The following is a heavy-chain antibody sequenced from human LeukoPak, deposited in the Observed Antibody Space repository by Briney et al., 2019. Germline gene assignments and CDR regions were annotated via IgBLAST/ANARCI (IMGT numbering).Heavy chain of an antibody. D-gene: IGHD3-22*01. CDR2: INHSGST. V-gene: IGHV4-34*01. CDR3: ARGGGNSYDSGRYHYYYYMDV. J-gene: IGHJ6*03. CDR1: GGSFSGYY. Sequence: SETLSLTCAVYGGSFSGYYWSWIRQPPGKGLEWIGEINHSGSTNYNPSLKSRVTISVDTSKNQFSLKLSSVTAADTAVYYCARGGGNSYDSGRYHYYYYMDVWGKGTTVTVSS.